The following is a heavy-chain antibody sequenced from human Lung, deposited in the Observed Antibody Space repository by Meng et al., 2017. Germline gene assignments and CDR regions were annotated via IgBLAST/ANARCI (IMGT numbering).Heavy chain of an antibody. D-gene: IGHD5-18*01. CDR3: ARARYATYYFHN. Sequence: VQVVQFGAQGMKPGASVKVSCKASGDTFTYYHIHWVRQAPGQGLEWVGINNPRDGDTSYSQQLRGRVTLTRDTSTSTAYMELSSLSSGDTSVYYCARARYATYYFHNWGQGTLVTVSS. J-gene: IGHJ4*02. CDR2: NNPRDGDT. CDR1: GDTFTYYH. V-gene: IGHV1-46*04.